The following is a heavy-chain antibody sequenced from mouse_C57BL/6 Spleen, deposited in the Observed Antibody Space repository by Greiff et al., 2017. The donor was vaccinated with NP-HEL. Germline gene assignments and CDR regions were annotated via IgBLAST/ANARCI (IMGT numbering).Heavy chain of an antibody. V-gene: IGHV1-74*01. D-gene: IGHD1-1*01. Sequence: QVQLQQPGAELVKPGASVKVSCKASGYTFTSYWMHWVKQRPGQGLEWIGRIHPSDSDTNYNQKFKGKATLTVDKSSSTAYMQLSSLTSEDSAVYYCVCSVVATDGYFDVWGTGTTVTVSS. CDR3: VCSVVATDGYFDV. J-gene: IGHJ1*03. CDR1: GYTFTSYW. CDR2: IHPSDSDT.